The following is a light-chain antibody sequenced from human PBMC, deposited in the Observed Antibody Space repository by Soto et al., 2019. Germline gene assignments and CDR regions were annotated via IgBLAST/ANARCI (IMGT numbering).Light chain of an antibody. CDR3: TAWNDSLNGVV. CDR1: SSTIGSKT. CDR2: TTN. Sequence: QSVLTQPPSASGTPGQRVTISCSGSSSTIGSKTLNWYQHLPGSAPKLLIYTTNQRPSGVPDRFSGSKSGTSASLAISGLQPEDEADYYCTAWNDSLNGVVFGAGTKLTVL. V-gene: IGLV1-44*01. J-gene: IGLJ3*02.